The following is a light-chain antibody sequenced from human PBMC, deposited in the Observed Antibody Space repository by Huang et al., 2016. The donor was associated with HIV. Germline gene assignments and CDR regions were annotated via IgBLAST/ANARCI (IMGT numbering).Light chain of an antibody. CDR2: WAS. Sequence: DIVMTQSPDSLAVSLGERATINCKSSQSVLYSSNNKNYLAWYQQRPGLPPKLLIYWASTRESGVPDRFSGSGSGTDFTLTISSLQAEDVAVYYCQQYYSTLSFGPGTKVDIK. V-gene: IGKV4-1*01. CDR3: QQYYSTLS. J-gene: IGKJ3*01. CDR1: QSVLYSSNNKNY.